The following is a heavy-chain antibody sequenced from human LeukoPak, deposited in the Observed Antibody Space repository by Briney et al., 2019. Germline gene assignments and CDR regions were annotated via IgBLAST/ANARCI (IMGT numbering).Heavy chain of an antibody. V-gene: IGHV5-51*01. J-gene: IGHJ6*02. CDR1: GYSFTSYW. Sequence: GESLKISCKGSGYSFTSYWIGWVRQKPGKGLEWMGIIYPGDSDTRYSPSFQGQVTISADKSISTAYLQWSSLKASDTAMYYCARMLRGVIIKDYYYGMDVWGQGTTVTVSS. CDR3: ARMLRGVIIKDYYYGMDV. CDR2: IYPGDSDT. D-gene: IGHD3-10*01.